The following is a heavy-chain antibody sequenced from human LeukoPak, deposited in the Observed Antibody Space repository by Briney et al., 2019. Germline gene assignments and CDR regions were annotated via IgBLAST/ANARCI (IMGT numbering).Heavy chain of an antibody. CDR1: GFTFSNFA. V-gene: IGHV3-23*01. Sequence: GGSLRLSCAASGFTFSNFAMNWVRQAPGKGLEWVSGINRNGGTTYYADSAKGRFTISRDNSKNTLYLQMNRLRAEDTAVYYCAFQVRGVIHWGQGTQVTVSS. D-gene: IGHD3-10*01. CDR2: INRNGGTT. CDR3: AFQVRGVIH. J-gene: IGHJ4*02.